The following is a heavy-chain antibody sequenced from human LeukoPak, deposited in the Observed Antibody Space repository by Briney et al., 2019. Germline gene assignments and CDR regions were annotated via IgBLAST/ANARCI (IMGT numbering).Heavy chain of an antibody. Sequence: ASVKVSCEASGYTFTGYYMHWVRQAPGQGLEWMGWINPNSGGTNYAQKFQGRVTMTRDTSISTAYMELSRLRSDDTAVYHCARSWRSSSMYYFDYWGQGTLVTVSS. CDR1: GYTFTGYY. CDR2: INPNSGGT. D-gene: IGHD6-6*01. J-gene: IGHJ4*02. V-gene: IGHV1-2*02. CDR3: ARSWRSSSMYYFDY.